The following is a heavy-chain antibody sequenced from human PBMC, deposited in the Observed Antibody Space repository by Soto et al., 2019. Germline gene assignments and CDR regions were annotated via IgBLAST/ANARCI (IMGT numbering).Heavy chain of an antibody. D-gene: IGHD3-10*01. CDR1: GFTFSSYW. V-gene: IGHV3-7*01. CDR2: IKQDGSEK. CDR3: ARGSYGSGRRGGGFLYYYYYGMDV. Sequence: AGGSLRLSCAASGFTFSSYWMSWVRQAPGKGLEWVANIKQDGSEKYYVDSVKGRFTISRDNAKNSLYLQMNSLRAEDTAVYYCARGSYGSGRRGGGFLYYYYYGMDVWGQGTTVTVSS. J-gene: IGHJ6*02.